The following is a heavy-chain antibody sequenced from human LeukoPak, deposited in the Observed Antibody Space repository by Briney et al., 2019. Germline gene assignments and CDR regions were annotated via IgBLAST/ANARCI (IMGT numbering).Heavy chain of an antibody. CDR3: AKGSSGSLIIGY. Sequence: GGSLRLSCAASGFTFSSYGMHWVRQAPGKGLEWVAVISCDGSNKYYADSVKGRFTISRDNPKNTLYLQMNCLRAEDTAVYYCAKGSSGSLIIGYWGQGTLVTVSS. CDR1: GFTFSSYG. D-gene: IGHD1-26*01. CDR2: ISCDGSNK. V-gene: IGHV3-30*18. J-gene: IGHJ4*02.